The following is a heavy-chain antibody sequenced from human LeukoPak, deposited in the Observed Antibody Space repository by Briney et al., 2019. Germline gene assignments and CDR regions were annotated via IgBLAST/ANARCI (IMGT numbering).Heavy chain of an antibody. CDR1: GFTFSSQA. Sequence: PGGSLRLSCAASGFTFSSQAMSWVRQAPGEGLEWLSAVSGSGGGTYYADSVKGRFTTSRDNSKNSLFLQMSSLRAEDTAVYYCATVAYFDASFWGQGTLVTVSS. J-gene: IGHJ4*02. CDR3: ATVAYFDASF. CDR2: VSGSGGGT. V-gene: IGHV3-23*01. D-gene: IGHD2/OR15-2a*01.